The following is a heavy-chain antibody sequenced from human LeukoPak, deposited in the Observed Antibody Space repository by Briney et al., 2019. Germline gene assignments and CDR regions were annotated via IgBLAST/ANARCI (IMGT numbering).Heavy chain of an antibody. Sequence: SETLSLTCAVYGGSFSGYYWSWIRQPPGKGLEWIGEINHSGSTNYNPSLKSRVTISVDTSKNQFSLKLSSVTAADTAVYYCARRTGGYLDAFDIWGQGTMVTVSS. D-gene: IGHD1-14*01. CDR3: ARRTGGYLDAFDI. CDR1: GGSFSGYY. CDR2: INHSGST. V-gene: IGHV4-34*01. J-gene: IGHJ3*02.